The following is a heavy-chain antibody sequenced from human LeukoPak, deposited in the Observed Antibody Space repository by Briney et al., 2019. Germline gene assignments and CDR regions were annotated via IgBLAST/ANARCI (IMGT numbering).Heavy chain of an antibody. CDR1: GFTLSRYG. J-gene: IGHJ4*02. Sequence: PGGSLRLSCAASGFTLSRYGMHWVRQAPGKGLEWVAVIWYDGSKKYYADSVKGRLTISRENSKNSMYLQMNSLRAEDTAVYYCARGYGGYSYAPPPFDYWGQGTLVTL. V-gene: IGHV3-33*01. D-gene: IGHD5-18*01. CDR3: ARGYGGYSYAPPPFDY. CDR2: IWYDGSKK.